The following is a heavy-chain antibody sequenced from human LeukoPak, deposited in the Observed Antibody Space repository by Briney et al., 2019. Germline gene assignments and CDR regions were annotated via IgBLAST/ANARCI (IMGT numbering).Heavy chain of an antibody. Sequence: ASVKVSCKASGYTFTGYYMHWVRQAPGQGLEWMGWINPNSGGTNYAQKFQGRVTMTRDTSISTAYMELSRLRSDDTAVYYCARAPPVTGYYYMDVWGKGTTVTVSS. CDR1: GYTFTGYY. CDR2: INPNSGGT. CDR3: ARAPPVTGYYYMDV. D-gene: IGHD4-17*01. V-gene: IGHV1-2*02. J-gene: IGHJ6*03.